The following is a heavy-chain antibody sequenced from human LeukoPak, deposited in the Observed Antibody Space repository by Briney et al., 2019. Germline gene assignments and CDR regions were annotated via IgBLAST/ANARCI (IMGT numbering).Heavy chain of an antibody. CDR3: ARGGYYDSGYYLYFDS. J-gene: IGHJ4*02. Sequence: PSETLSLTCAVTGYSTRNGYYWGWIRQSPGKGLEWIGTMYHTGSTFYNPSLKNRVTISVDTSKNQFSLKLSSVTAADTAVYYCARGGYYDSGYYLYFDSWGQGSLVTVSS. CDR1: GYSTRNGYY. CDR2: MYHTGST. V-gene: IGHV4-38-2*01. D-gene: IGHD3-22*01.